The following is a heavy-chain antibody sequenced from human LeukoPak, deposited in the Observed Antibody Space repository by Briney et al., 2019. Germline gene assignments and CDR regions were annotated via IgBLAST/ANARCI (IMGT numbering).Heavy chain of an antibody. Sequence: PGGSLRLSCAASGFTFSSYWMSWVRQAPGKGLEWVANIKQDGSEKYYVDSVKGRFTISRDNAKNSLYLQMNSLRAEDTAVYYCARFKPQQWLVRVGGYYYGMDVWGQGTTVTVSS. CDR3: ARFKPQQWLVRVGGYYYGMDV. J-gene: IGHJ6*02. CDR2: IKQDGSEK. CDR1: GFTFSSYW. D-gene: IGHD6-19*01. V-gene: IGHV3-7*01.